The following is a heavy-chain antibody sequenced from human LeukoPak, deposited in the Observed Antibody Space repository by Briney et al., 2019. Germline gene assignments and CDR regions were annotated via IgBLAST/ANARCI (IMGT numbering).Heavy chain of an antibody. D-gene: IGHD6-6*01. Sequence: GGSLRLSCAASGFTFSSYGMHWVRQAPGKGLEWVPVISYDGSNKYYADSVKGRFTISRDNSKNTLYLQMNSLRAEDTAVYYCAKDVGSSFYYYYYGMDVWGQGTTVTVSS. J-gene: IGHJ6*02. V-gene: IGHV3-30*18. CDR2: ISYDGSNK. CDR1: GFTFSSYG. CDR3: AKDVGSSFYYYYYGMDV.